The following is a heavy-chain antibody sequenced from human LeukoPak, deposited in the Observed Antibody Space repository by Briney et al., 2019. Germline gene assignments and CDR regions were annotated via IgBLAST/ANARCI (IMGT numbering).Heavy chain of an antibody. CDR3: ASYSSGWYLDAFDI. CDR2: ISGSGSYT. D-gene: IGHD6-19*01. Sequence: GGSLRLSCAASGFTVSDYSMSWVRQAPGKGLEWVSAISGSGSYTDYADSVKGRFTISKDISKNTLYMRMSSLRAEDTAVYYCASYSSGWYLDAFDIWGQGTMVTVSS. V-gene: IGHV3-23*01. CDR1: GFTVSDYS. J-gene: IGHJ3*02.